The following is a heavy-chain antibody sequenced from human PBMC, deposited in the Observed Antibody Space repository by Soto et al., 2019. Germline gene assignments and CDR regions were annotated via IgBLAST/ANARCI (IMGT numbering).Heavy chain of an antibody. CDR3: ARGLSGDIVATVYYYGMDV. CDR1: GGTFSSYA. J-gene: IGHJ6*02. V-gene: IGHV1-69*13. Sequence: GASVKVSCKASGGTFSSYAISWVRQAPGQGLAWVGGIIPIFGAANYAQKFQGRVTITADGFTNTAYMELSSLRSEDTAVYYCARGLSGDIVATVYYYGMDVWGQGTTVTVSS. D-gene: IGHD5-12*01. CDR2: IIPIFGAA.